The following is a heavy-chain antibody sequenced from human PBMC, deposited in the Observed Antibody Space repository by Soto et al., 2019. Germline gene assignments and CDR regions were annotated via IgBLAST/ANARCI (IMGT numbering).Heavy chain of an antibody. D-gene: IGHD2-15*01. CDR3: ARDRGYDAHDYYYNAMDV. CDR1: GVTFNTYT. V-gene: IGHV3-21*01. J-gene: IGHJ6*02. CDR2: ISSTSTSI. Sequence: GGSLRLSCAASGVTFNTYTLTWVRQAPGKGLEWVSSISSTSTSIYYADSVKGRFTISRDNAKNSLYLQMNSLRAEDTAVYYCARDRGYDAHDYYYNAMDVWGQGTTVTVSS.